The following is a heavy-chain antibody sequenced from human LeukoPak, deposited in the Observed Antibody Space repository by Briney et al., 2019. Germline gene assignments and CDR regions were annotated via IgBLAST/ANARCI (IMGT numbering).Heavy chain of an antibody. D-gene: IGHD3-10*01. J-gene: IGHJ4*02. CDR1: GGTFSSYA. CDR3: ARDLGDTYGSVGDFDY. CDR2: IIPIFGTA. Sequence: GASVKVSCKASGGTFSSYAISWVRQAPGQGLEWMGGIIPIFGTANYAQKFQGRVTITADESTSTAYMELSSLRSEDTAVYYCARDLGDTYGSVGDFDYWGQGTLVTVSS. V-gene: IGHV1-69*13.